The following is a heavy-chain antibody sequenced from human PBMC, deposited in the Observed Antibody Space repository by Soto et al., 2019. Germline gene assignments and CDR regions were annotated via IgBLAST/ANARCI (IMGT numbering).Heavy chain of an antibody. CDR3: ARVPTIFGVVIMQGDFDY. CDR1: GYTFTSYA. J-gene: IGHJ4*02. D-gene: IGHD3-3*01. CDR2: INAGNGNT. Sequence: ASVKVSCKASGYTFTSYAMHWVRQAPGQRLEWMGWINAGNGNTKYSQKFQGRVTITRDTSASTAYMELSSLRSEDTAVYYCARVPTIFGVVIMQGDFDYWGQGTLVTVSS. V-gene: IGHV1-3*01.